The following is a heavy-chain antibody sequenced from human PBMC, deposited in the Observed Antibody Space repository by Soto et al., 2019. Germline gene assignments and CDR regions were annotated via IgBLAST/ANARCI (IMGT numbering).Heavy chain of an antibody. CDR2: IKTDGTYA. D-gene: IGHD3-22*01. Sequence: EVQLVESGGDLVQPGGSLRLSCAASGFTFSTYWMHWVRQAPGKGLLWVSRIKTDGTYATYADSVKGRFPISRDNAKNSLYLQMNSLRVGDAAVYYCAAGGSGYYANWGQGTLVTVSS. CDR3: AAGGSGYYAN. V-gene: IGHV3-74*01. J-gene: IGHJ4*02. CDR1: GFTFSTYW.